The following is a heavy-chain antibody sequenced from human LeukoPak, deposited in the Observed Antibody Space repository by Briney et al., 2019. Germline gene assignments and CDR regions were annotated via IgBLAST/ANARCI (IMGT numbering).Heavy chain of an antibody. V-gene: IGHV4-39*07. Sequence: SSETLSLTCAVSGASISGSGYYWGWIRQPPGKGLEWIGEINHSGSTNYNPSLKSRVTISVDTSMNQFSLKLTSVTAADTAVYYCARGFGWGLAMFDYWGQGTLVTVSS. CDR3: ARGFGWGLAMFDY. J-gene: IGHJ4*02. CDR1: GASISGSGYY. D-gene: IGHD3-10*01. CDR2: INHSGST.